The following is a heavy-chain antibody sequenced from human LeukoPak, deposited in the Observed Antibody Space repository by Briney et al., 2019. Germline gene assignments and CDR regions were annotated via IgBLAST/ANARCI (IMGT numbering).Heavy chain of an antibody. CDR2: INNEGTTI. D-gene: IGHD3-10*01. V-gene: IGHV3-74*01. J-gene: IGHJ1*01. CDR3: ARVSGLGMNEYYQH. CDR1: GLTFSNSW. Sequence: GRSLRLSCEASGLTFSNSWMHWVRQAPGKGLVWVSRINNEGTTISYADSVKGRFTISRDNAKNTRYLQMNSLRAEDKAVYYCARVSGLGMNEYYQHWGQGTLVTVAS.